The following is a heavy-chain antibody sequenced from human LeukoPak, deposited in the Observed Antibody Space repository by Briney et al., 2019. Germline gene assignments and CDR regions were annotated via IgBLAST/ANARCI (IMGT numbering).Heavy chain of an antibody. CDR1: GGSFSGYY. D-gene: IGHD3-10*01. Sequence: KTSETLSLTCAVYGGSFSGYYWSWIRQPPGKGLEWIGEINHSGSTNYNPSLKSRVTISVDTSKNQFSLKLSSVTAADTAVYYCATARPRISGFDYWGQGTLVTVPS. V-gene: IGHV4-34*01. CDR2: INHSGST. J-gene: IGHJ4*02. CDR3: ATARPRISGFDY.